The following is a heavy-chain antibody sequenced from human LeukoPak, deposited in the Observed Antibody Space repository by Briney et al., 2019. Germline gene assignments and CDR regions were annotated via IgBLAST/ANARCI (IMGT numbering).Heavy chain of an antibody. CDR1: GFTFDDYA. CDR3: AKDVMGRLNYVWGSYRPDAFDI. CDR2: ISWNSGSI. D-gene: IGHD3-16*02. J-gene: IGHJ3*02. V-gene: IGHV3-9*01. Sequence: GGSLRLSCAASGFTFDDYAMHWVRQAPGKGLEWVSGISWNSGSIGYADSVKGRFTISRDNAKNSLYLQMNSLRAEDTALYYCAKDVMGRLNYVWGSYRPDAFDIWGQGTMVTVSS.